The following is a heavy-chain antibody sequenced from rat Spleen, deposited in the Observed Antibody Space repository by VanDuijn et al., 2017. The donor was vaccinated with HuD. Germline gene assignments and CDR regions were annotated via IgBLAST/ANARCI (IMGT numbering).Heavy chain of an antibody. Sequence: EVQLQESGPGLVKPSQSLSLTCSVTGNSIANGYRWNWIRRFPGSKLEGMGYINSAGTTVYNPSLKSRISITRDTTRNQFFLQVNSVTTEDTATYFCARWDYYSPRWYFDFWGPGTMVTVSS. J-gene: IGHJ1*01. V-gene: IGHV3-3*01. CDR1: GNSIANGYR. CDR2: INSAGTT. D-gene: IGHD1-1*01. CDR3: ARWDYYSPRWYFDF.